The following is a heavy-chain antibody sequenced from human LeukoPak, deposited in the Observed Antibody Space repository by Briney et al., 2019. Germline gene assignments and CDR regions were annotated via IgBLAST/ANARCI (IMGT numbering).Heavy chain of an antibody. CDR1: GGSISSGSYY. CDR2: MYSSGST. D-gene: IGHD3-10*01. V-gene: IGHV4-61*02. J-gene: IGHJ4*02. CDR3: AGDYYGSGSYYGHIDY. Sequence: PSETLSLTCTVSGGSISSGSYYWSWIRQPAGKGLEWIGRMYSSGSTNYNPSLKSRVTISVDTSKDQFSLKLSSVTAADTAVYYCAGDYYGSGSYYGHIDYWGQGTLVTVSS.